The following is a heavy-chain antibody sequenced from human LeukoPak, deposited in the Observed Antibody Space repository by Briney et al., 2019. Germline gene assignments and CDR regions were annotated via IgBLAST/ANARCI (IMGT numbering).Heavy chain of an antibody. V-gene: IGHV5-51*01. CDR1: GSIFTSYW. D-gene: IGHD6-6*01. CDR3: ARRGRSSNYFDY. J-gene: IGHJ4*02. CDR2: IYPGDSAN. Sequence: GASLEISCKGSGSIFTSYWIGWVRKLPGKGLGWMGIIYPGDSANISRTSFQGQVTMSADKSSSTCFLQWSSLKASAPAIYSCARRGRSSNYFDYWGQGTLVTVCS.